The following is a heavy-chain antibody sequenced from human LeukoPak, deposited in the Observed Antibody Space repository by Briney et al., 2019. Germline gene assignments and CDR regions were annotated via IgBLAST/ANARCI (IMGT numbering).Heavy chain of an antibody. J-gene: IGHJ1*01. CDR2: INQDGSGK. D-gene: IGHD1-1*01. CDR3: AEGTTG. Sequence: GGSLRLFCATSGFTFSRHWMSWVRRARGKGLEWVANINQDGSGKYYVDSVKGRFTISRDNAKNSLYLQMNSLRSEDTAIYYCAEGTTGWGQGTLVTVSS. V-gene: IGHV3-7*01. CDR1: GFTFSRHW.